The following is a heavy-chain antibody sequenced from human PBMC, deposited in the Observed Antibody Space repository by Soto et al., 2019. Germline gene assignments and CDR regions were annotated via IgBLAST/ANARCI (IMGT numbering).Heavy chain of an antibody. V-gene: IGHV3-23*01. Sequence: PGGSLRLSCAASGFTFDDYAIHWVRQAPGKGLEWVSAIXXXGXGXXXAXXXXGRFTISRDNSKNTVFLHMDSLRAEDTAVYYCAKDRDYPRDQFHYWGQGTLVTVSS. CDR1: GFTFDDYA. CDR3: AKDRDYPRDQFHY. J-gene: IGHJ4*02. CDR2: IXXXGXGX. D-gene: IGHD2-2*01.